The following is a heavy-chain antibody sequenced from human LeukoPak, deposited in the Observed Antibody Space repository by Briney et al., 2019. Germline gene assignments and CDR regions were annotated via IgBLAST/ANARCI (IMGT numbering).Heavy chain of an antibody. J-gene: IGHJ4*02. CDR1: GFTFSSYA. CDR3: RGPAAGTFDY. CDR2: ISYDGSNK. Sequence: GGSLRLSCAASGFTFSSYAMHWVRQAPGKGLEWVAVISYDGSNKYYADSVKGRFTISRDNSKNTLYLQMNSLRAEDTAVYYCRGPAAGTFDYWGQGTLVTVSS. V-gene: IGHV3-30-3*01. D-gene: IGHD6-13*01.